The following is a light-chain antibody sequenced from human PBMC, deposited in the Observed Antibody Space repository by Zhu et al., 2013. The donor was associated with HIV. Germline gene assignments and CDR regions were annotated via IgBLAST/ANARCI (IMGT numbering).Light chain of an antibody. CDR2: AIS. V-gene: IGKV3-20*01. Sequence: EIVMTQSPATLSVSPGERVTLSCRASQSVSDSLAWYQQKPGQAPRLLIYAISTRATGIPGRVSGRGSGRDFTLSISGLEPEDFAVYYCQQYGSSPWTFGQGTKVEIK. CDR3: QQYGSSPWT. CDR1: QSVSDS. J-gene: IGKJ1*01.